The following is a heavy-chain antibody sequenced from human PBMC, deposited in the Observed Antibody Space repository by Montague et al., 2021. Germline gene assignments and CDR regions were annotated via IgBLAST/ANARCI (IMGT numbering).Heavy chain of an antibody. V-gene: IGHV4-38-2*02. CDR2: VYHGGRT. Sequence: SETLSLTCTVSRSLINSDYYCGWIRHPPGKGLEWMGSVYHGGRTYNNPSIKSRVTISVDTSNNHSSLKLSSATAADTAMYYCARERDRYYYMDIWGKGTTITVSS. CDR1: RSLINSDYY. CDR3: ARERDRYYYMDI. J-gene: IGHJ6*03.